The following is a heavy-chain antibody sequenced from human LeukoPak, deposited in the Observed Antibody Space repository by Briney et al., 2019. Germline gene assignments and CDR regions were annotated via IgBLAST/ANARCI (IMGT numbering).Heavy chain of an antibody. CDR3: ARRPRFRSLSVPFDY. Sequence: GESLKISCKGSGYSLTSYWIGWVCQMPGKGLEWMGIIYPGDSDTRYSPSFQGQVTISADKSISTAYLQWSSLKASDTAMYYCARRPRFRSLSVPFDYWGQGTLVTVSS. D-gene: IGHD3-16*02. CDR2: IYPGDSDT. J-gene: IGHJ4*02. V-gene: IGHV5-51*01. CDR1: GYSLTSYW.